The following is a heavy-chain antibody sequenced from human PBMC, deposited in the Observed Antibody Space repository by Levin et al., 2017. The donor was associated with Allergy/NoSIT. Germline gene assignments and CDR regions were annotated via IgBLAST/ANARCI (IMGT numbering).Heavy chain of an antibody. CDR3: ARDPYQDYYDRSGYFST. CDR1: GDSVSNGDYY. D-gene: IGHD3-22*01. CDR2: IYNSGNT. Sequence: PSETLSLTCTVSGDSVSNGDYYWRWIRQPPGKGLEWIGYIYNSGNTYYSPSLKSRASISLDTSKNQFSLKLRSVTAADTAVYFCARDPYQDYYDRSGYFSTWGQGTLVTVSS. J-gene: IGHJ4*02. V-gene: IGHV4-30-4*01.